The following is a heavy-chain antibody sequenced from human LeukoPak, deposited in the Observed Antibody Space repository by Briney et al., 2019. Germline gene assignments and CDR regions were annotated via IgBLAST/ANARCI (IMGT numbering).Heavy chain of an antibody. CDR1: GFPFSNNP. CDR3: ARDGGKGYEIDY. D-gene: IGHD2-2*01. CDR2: ISTAITTT. V-gene: IGHV3-48*01. Sequence: PGGSLRLSCVVSGFPFSNNPMNWVRQTPGKGLKGVSYISTAITTTYYAESVKGRFTISRDNAKNSLYLQMNSLRVEDTAVYYCARDGGKGYEIDYWGQGTLVTVSS. J-gene: IGHJ4*02.